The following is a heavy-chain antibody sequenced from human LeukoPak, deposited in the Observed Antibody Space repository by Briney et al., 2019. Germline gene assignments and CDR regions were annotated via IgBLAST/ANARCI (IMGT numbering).Heavy chain of an antibody. J-gene: IGHJ4*02. V-gene: IGHV4-59*08. CDR2: IYYSGST. CDR1: GGSISSYY. CDR3: ARHGVIVAGKFDY. D-gene: IGHD6-19*01. Sequence: PSETLSLTCTVSGGSISSYYWSWIRQPPGKGLEWIGYIYYSGSTNYNPSLKSRVTISVDTSKNQFSLKLSSVTAADTAVYYCARHGVIVAGKFDYWGQGTLVTVSS.